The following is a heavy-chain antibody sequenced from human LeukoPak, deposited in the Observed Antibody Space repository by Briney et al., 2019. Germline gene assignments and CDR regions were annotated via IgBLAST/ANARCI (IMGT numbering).Heavy chain of an antibody. CDR2: IRSKAYGGTT. CDR3: TRAQYSGYARGYYGMDV. D-gene: IGHD5-12*01. CDR1: GFTFGDYA. J-gene: IGHJ6*02. V-gene: IGHV3-49*04. Sequence: GGSLRLSCTASGFTFGDYAMSWARQAPGKGLEWVGFIRSKAYGGTTEYAASVEGRFTISRDDSKSIAYLQMNSLKTEDTAVYYCTRAQYSGYARGYYGMDVWGQGTTVTVSS.